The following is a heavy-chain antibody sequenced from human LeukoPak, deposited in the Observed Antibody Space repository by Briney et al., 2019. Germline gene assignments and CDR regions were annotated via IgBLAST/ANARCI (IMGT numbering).Heavy chain of an antibody. Sequence: PGGSLRLSCAASGFTFSSYAVRWVRQAPGKGLDWVAVISYDGSNKYYADSVKGRFTISRDNSKNRLYLQMNSLRVEDTAVYYCARVDTEDGTDAFDIWGQGTMVTVSS. V-gene: IGHV3-30-3*01. CDR3: ARVDTEDGTDAFDI. CDR2: ISYDGSNK. CDR1: GFTFSSYA. J-gene: IGHJ3*02. D-gene: IGHD6-13*01.